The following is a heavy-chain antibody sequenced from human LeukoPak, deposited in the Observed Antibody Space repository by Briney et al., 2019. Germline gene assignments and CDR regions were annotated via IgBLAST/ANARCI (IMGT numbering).Heavy chain of an antibody. V-gene: IGHV3-7*01. Sequence: GGSLRLSCAVSGFTFSNYWMTWVRQAPGKGLEWVANIKQDGSEKYYVDSVKGRFTISRDNAKSSLYLQMDSLRAEDTAVYYCARAIGKSEGYWGQGTLVTVSS. CDR1: GFTFSNYW. CDR2: IKQDGSEK. J-gene: IGHJ4*02. D-gene: IGHD3-3*01. CDR3: ARAIGKSEGY.